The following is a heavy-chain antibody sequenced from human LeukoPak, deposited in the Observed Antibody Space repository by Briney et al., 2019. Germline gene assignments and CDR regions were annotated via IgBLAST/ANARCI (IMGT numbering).Heavy chain of an antibody. CDR3: AKEIYGDSTGGRFQH. CDR2: ISGSGGST. CDR1: GFTFGDYA. V-gene: IGHV3-23*01. Sequence: GGSLRLSCTASGFTFGDYAMSWFRQAPGKGLEWVSVISGSGGSTYYADSVKGRFTVSRDNSKNTLYLQMKSLRAEDTAVYYCAKEIYGDSTGGRFQHWGQGTLVTVSS. J-gene: IGHJ1*01. D-gene: IGHD4-17*01.